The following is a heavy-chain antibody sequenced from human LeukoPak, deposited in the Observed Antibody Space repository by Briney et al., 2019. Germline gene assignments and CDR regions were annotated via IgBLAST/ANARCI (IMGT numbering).Heavy chain of an antibody. CDR3: ARDSYGSGRNAFDI. Sequence: PSETLSLTCTVSGGSISSGDYYWGCIRQPPWKGLEWHGYIYYSGNTSYKQCLKGRVTISVDTSKNQFSLKLSAVTAADTAVYYCARDSYGSGRNAFDIWGEGTVVTV. CDR1: GGSISSGDYY. D-gene: IGHD3-10*01. CDR2: IYYSGNT. J-gene: IGHJ3*02. V-gene: IGHV4-30-4*01.